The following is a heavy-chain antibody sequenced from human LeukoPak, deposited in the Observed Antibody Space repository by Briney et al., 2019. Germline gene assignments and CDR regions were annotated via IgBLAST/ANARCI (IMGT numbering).Heavy chain of an antibody. CDR3: ATREGRLRNYYYYYMDV. V-gene: IGHV4-34*01. Sequence: KSSETLSLTCAVYGGSFSGYYWSWIRQPPGKGLEWIGEINHSGSTNYNPSLKSRVTISVDTSKNQFSLKLSSVTAADTAVYYCATREGRLRNYYYYYMDVWGKGTTVTVSS. CDR2: INHSGST. CDR1: GGSFSGYY. J-gene: IGHJ6*03.